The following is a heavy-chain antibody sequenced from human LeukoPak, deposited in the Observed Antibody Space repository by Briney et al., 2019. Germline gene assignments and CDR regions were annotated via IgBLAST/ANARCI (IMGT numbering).Heavy chain of an antibody. V-gene: IGHV3-30*02. CDR1: GFTFSSYG. CDR2: IRYDGSNK. CDR3: AQDFSSSGWYYFDY. D-gene: IGHD6-19*01. J-gene: IGHJ4*02. Sequence: GGSLRLSCAASGFTFSSYGMHWVRQAPGKGLEWVAFIRYDGSNKYYADSVKGRFTISRDNSKNTLYLQMNSLRAEDTAVYYCAQDFSSSGWYYFDYWGQGTLVTVSS.